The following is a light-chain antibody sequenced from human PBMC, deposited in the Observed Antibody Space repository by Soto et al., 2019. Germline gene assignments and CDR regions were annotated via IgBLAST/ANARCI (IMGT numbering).Light chain of an antibody. Sequence: EIVLTQSPATLSLSPGERATLSCRASQSVSSYLAWYQQKPGQAPRLLIYDSFNRATGIPARFSGSGSGTDFTLTISSLEPADFAVYYCQQRSTWPVTFGQGTRLEIK. CDR1: QSVSSY. V-gene: IGKV3-11*01. J-gene: IGKJ5*01. CDR3: QQRSTWPVT. CDR2: DSF.